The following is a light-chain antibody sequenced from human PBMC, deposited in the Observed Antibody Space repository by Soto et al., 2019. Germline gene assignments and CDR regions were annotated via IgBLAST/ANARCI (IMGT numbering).Light chain of an antibody. CDR1: QAISNY. CDR3: QKYNLAPFA. V-gene: IGKV1-27*01. Sequence: DIQMTQSPSSLSASVGDRVTITCRASQAISNYLAWYQQKPGKVPKLLIYPASTLQSVVPSRFRGSGSGTDFTLTISSLQTEDVATYYCQKYNLAPFAFGPGTKVDLK. CDR2: PAS. J-gene: IGKJ3*01.